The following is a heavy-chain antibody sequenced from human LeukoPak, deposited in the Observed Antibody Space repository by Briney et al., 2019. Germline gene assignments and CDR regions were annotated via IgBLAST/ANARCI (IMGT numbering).Heavy chain of an antibody. D-gene: IGHD6-13*01. CDR1: GDSVSSNSAA. CDR2: TYYRSKWYN. V-gene: IGHV6-1*01. CDR3: ARSLILYRIAAAGTDAFDI. Sequence: SQTLSLTCAISGDSVSSNSAAWNWIRQSPSRGLEWLGRTYYRSKWYNDYAVSVKSRITINPDTSKNQFSLQLNSVTPEDTAVYYCARSLILYRIAAAGTDAFDIWGQGTMVTVSS. J-gene: IGHJ3*02.